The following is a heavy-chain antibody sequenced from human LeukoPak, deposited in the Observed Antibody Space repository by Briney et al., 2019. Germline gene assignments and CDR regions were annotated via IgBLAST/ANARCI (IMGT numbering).Heavy chain of an antibody. D-gene: IGHD5-24*01. CDR1: GGSFSGYY. Sequence: SETLSLTCAVDGGSFSGYYWTWVRQPPGRGLEWIGEINHSGSTNYNPSLKSRVTISVDTSKSQFSLKLNSVTAADTAMYYCARGRDPYWGQGTLVTVSS. CDR3: ARGRDPY. V-gene: IGHV4-34*01. J-gene: IGHJ4*02. CDR2: INHSGST.